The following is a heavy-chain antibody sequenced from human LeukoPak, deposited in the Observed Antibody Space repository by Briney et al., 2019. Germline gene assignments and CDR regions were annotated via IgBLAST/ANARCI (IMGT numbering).Heavy chain of an antibody. CDR2: IYHSGST. CDR1: GGSFSGYY. CDR3: ARHYGP. D-gene: IGHD3-16*01. J-gene: IGHJ5*02. V-gene: IGHV4-34*01. Sequence: SETLSLTCAVYGGSFSGYYWSWIRQPPGKGLEWIGYIYHSGSTYYNPSLKSRVTISADRSKNQFSLKLSSVTAADTAVYYCARHYGPWGQGTLVTVSS.